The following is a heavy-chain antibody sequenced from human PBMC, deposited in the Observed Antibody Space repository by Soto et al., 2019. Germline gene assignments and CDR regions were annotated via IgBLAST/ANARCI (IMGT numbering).Heavy chain of an antibody. V-gene: IGHV3-9*01. Sequence: AQMVESGGGLVQPGRSLRLSCAASGFNFDDYAMHWVRQIPGKGLEWVSGISWESGSIGYADSVKGRFTISRDNAKNSLDLQMNSLRAEDTAFYYCVKDHDDAFGYDLDYFNSWGPGTLVTVSS. J-gene: IGHJ4*02. CDR1: GFNFDDYA. CDR2: ISWESGSI. CDR3: VKDHDDAFGYDLDYFNS. D-gene: IGHD5-12*01.